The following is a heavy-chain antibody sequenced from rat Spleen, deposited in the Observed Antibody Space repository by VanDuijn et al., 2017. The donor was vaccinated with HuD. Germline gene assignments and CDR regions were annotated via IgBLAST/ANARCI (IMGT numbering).Heavy chain of an antibody. D-gene: IGHD1-6*01. CDR2: INYDGSSI. CDR1: GFIFSDYH. V-gene: IGHV5-20*01. J-gene: IGHJ2*01. Sequence: EVQLVESGGGLVQPGRSLKISCVGSGFIFSDYHLAWVRQAPTKGLEWVASINYDGSSIYYRDSVKGRFIVSRDNAKSSLYLQMDSLRSEDSATYYCTRDRILRSTGFDYWGQGVMVTVSS. CDR3: TRDRILRSTGFDY.